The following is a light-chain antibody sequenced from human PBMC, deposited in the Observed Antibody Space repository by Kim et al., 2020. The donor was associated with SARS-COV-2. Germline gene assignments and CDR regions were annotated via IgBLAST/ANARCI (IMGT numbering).Light chain of an antibody. CDR1: NSNIGVNT. Sequence: QSVLTQPPSASGTPGQRVTISCSGSNSNIGVNTVNWYQQFPGTAPKLLIYRNNQWPSGVPDRFSGSKSGTSASLALSGLLSEGEADYYCATWDDSLNAWVFGGGTKLTVL. V-gene: IGLV1-44*01. CDR3: ATWDDSLNAWV. CDR2: RNN. J-gene: IGLJ3*02.